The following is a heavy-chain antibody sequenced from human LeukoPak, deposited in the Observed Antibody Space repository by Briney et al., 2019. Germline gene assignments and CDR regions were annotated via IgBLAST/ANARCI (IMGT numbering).Heavy chain of an antibody. D-gene: IGHD3-10*01. Sequence: ASVKVSCKASGYTFTGYYIQWVRQAPGQGLEWMGWVNPNSGATNNAQKFQGRVTMTRDTSISTAYMEVSRLRSDDTAVYYCARSVFGSGIFLLDSWGQGTLVIVSS. CDR2: VNPNSGAT. CDR3: ARSVFGSGIFLLDS. J-gene: IGHJ4*02. CDR1: GYTFTGYY. V-gene: IGHV1-2*02.